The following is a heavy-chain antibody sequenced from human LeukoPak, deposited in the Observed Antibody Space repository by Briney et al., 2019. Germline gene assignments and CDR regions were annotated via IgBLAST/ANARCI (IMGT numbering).Heavy chain of an antibody. CDR2: ISSSSSYI. J-gene: IGHJ6*02. V-gene: IGHV3-21*01. CDR1: GFTFSSYS. Sequence: GGSLRLSCAASGFTFSSYSMNWVRQAPGKGLEWVSSISSSSSYIYYADSVKGRFTISRDNAKNSLYLQMNSLRAEDTAVYYCARELWFGSPGGYYYGMDVWGQGTTVTVSS. D-gene: IGHD3-10*01. CDR3: ARELWFGSPGGYYYGMDV.